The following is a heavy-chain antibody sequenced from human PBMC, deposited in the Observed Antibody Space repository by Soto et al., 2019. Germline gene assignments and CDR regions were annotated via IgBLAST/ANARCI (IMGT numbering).Heavy chain of an antibody. CDR3: LIVLPLLRGIDY. V-gene: IGHV1-8*01. CDR2: MNPNSGNT. Sequence: ASVKVSCKASGYTFTSYDINWVRQATGQGPEWMGWMNPNSGNTGYAQKFQGRVTMTRNTSISTAYMELSSLRSEDTAVYYCLIVLPLLRGIDYRGPGTLVTVSS. D-gene: IGHD3-10*01. J-gene: IGHJ4*02. CDR1: GYTFTSYD.